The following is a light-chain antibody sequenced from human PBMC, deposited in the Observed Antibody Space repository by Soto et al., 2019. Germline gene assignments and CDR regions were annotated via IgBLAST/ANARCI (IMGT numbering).Light chain of an antibody. Sequence: DIQMTQSPSSLSASVGDRVTITFRASQSISSYLNWYQQKPGKAPKLLIYAASTLQFGVPSRFSGSGYGTDFTLTISSLKHEDFATYYCQQSYRSPTFGQGTKVDIK. CDR1: QSISSY. CDR3: QQSYRSPT. V-gene: IGKV1-39*01. CDR2: AAS. J-gene: IGKJ1*01.